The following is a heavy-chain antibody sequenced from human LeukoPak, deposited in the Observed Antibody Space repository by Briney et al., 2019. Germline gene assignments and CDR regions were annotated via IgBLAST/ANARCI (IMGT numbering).Heavy chain of an antibody. J-gene: IGHJ4*02. D-gene: IGHD3-22*01. CDR1: GGSFSGYY. CDR2: INHSGST. V-gene: IGHV4-34*01. Sequence: SETLSLTCAVYGGSFSGYYWSWIRQPPGKGLEWIGEINHSGSTNYNPSLKSRVTISVDTSKNQFSLKLSSVTAADTAVYYCARAVWLLPYFDYWGQGTLVTVSS. CDR3: ARAVWLLPYFDY.